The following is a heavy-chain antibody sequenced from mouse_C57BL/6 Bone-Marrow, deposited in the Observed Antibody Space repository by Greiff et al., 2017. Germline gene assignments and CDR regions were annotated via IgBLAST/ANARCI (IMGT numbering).Heavy chain of an antibody. Sequence: EVMLVESGGDLVKPGGSLKLSCAASGFTFSSYGMSWVRQTPDKRLEWVATISSGGSYIYYPESVKGRFTISRDNAKNTLYLQMSSLKSEDTAMYCCARVLAYWGQGTLVTVSA. CDR2: ISSGGSYI. J-gene: IGHJ3*01. CDR3: ARVLAY. V-gene: IGHV5-6*02. CDR1: GFTFSSYG.